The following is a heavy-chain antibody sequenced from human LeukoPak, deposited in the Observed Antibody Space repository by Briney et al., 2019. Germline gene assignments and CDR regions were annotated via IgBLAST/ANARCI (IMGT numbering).Heavy chain of an antibody. CDR3: AKDLGDPRYYYDSSGSLDY. J-gene: IGHJ4*02. D-gene: IGHD3-22*01. CDR2: ISGDGGST. V-gene: IGHV3-43*02. Sequence: GGSLRLSCAASGFTFDDYAMHWVRQPPGKGLEWVSLISGDGGSTYYADSVKGRFTISRDNSKNSLYLQMNSLRAEDTALYYCAKDLGDPRYYYDSSGSLDYWGQGTLVTVSS. CDR1: GFTFDDYA.